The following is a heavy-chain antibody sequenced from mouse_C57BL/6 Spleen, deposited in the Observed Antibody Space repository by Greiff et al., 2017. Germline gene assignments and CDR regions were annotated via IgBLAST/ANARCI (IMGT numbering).Heavy chain of an antibody. D-gene: IGHD1-1*01. CDR3: ARSGIYYYGSYYAMDY. J-gene: IGHJ4*01. Sequence: QVQLQQSGAELVKPGASVKMSCKASGYTFTTYPIEWMKQNHGKSLEWIGNFHPYNDDTKYNEKFKGKATLTVEKSSSTVYLELSRLTSDDSAVYYCARSGIYYYGSYYAMDYWGQGTSVTVSS. V-gene: IGHV1-47*01. CDR1: GYTFTTYP. CDR2: FHPYNDDT.